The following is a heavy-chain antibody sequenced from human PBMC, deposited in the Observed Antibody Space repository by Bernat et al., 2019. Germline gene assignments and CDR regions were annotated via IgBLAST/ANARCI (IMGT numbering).Heavy chain of an antibody. Sequence: EVQLSESGGGLVQPGGSLRLSCEVSGFTFSFYAMNWVRQAPGKGLEWVSSIGGGGGDIYYPDSVRGRFTISRDNSKNTLYLQMNSLRAEDTAICYCAKDMRGYYRPSDYWGQGTLVTVSS. D-gene: IGHD3-22*01. J-gene: IGHJ4*02. CDR2: IGGGGGDI. CDR1: GFTFSFYA. CDR3: AKDMRGYYRPSDY. V-gene: IGHV3-23*01.